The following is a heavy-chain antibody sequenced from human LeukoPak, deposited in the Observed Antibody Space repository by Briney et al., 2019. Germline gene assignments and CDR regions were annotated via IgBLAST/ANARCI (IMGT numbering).Heavy chain of an antibody. Sequence: ASVKVSCQASGYTFTSYGISWVRQAPGQGLEWMGWISAYNGNTNYAQKLQGRVTMTTDKSTSTAYMELRSLRSDDTAVYYCARDNYDGSEISCGYYWGQGTLVAVSS. J-gene: IGHJ4*02. CDR3: ARDNYDGSEISCGYY. D-gene: IGHD3-22*01. V-gene: IGHV1-18*01. CDR1: GYTFTSYG. CDR2: ISAYNGNT.